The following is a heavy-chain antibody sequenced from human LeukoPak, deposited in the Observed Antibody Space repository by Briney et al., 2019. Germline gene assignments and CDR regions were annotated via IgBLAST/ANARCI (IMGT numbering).Heavy chain of an antibody. CDR1: GFTFSTYW. J-gene: IGHJ5*02. Sequence: GGSLRLSCAASGFTFSTYWMHWVRQAPGKGLVWVSRTNNDGSSTVYADSVKGRFTISRDNSKNTLYVQMNSLRAEDTAVYYCAAHSSGYLGWFDPWGQGTLVTVSS. CDR3: AAHSSGYLGWFDP. D-gene: IGHD3-22*01. CDR2: TNNDGSST. V-gene: IGHV3-74*01.